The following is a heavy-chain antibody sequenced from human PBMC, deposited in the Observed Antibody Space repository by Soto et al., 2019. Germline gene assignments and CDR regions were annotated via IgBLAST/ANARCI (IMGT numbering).Heavy chain of an antibody. V-gene: IGHV4-30-2*01. J-gene: IGHJ4*02. CDR2: IYHSGST. CDR3: ARGGYCSGGSSYSVSYYFDY. CDR1: GGSISSGGYS. D-gene: IGHD2-15*01. Sequence: SETLSLTCAVSGGSISSGGYSWSWIRQPPGKGLEWIGYIYHSGSTYYNPSLKSRVTISVDRSKNQFSLKLSSVTAADTAVYYCARGGYCSGGSSYSVSYYFDYWGQGTLVTVSS.